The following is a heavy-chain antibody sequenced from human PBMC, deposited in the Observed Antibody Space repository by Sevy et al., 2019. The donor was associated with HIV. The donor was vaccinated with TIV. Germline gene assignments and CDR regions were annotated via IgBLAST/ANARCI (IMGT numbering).Heavy chain of an antibody. J-gene: IGHJ3*02. CDR2: IYTSGST. D-gene: IGHD2-21*02. CDR1: GGSISSGSYY. Sequence: SETLSLTCTVSGGSISSGSYYWSWIRQPAGKGLEWIGRIYTSGSTNYNPSLKSRVTISVDTSKNQFSLKLSSVTAADTAVYYCARGGGNSFLDAFDIWGQGTLVTVSS. V-gene: IGHV4-61*02. CDR3: ARGGGNSFLDAFDI.